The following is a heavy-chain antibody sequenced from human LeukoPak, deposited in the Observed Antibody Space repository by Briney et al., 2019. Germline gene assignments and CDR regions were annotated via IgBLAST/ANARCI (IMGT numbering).Heavy chain of an antibody. V-gene: IGHV3-23*01. J-gene: IGHJ4*02. Sequence: GGSLRLSCAASGFTFDDYGMSWVRQAPGKGLEWVSSISNSGGSTYYTDSVKGRFTISRDNSKNTLYLQMNSLRAEDTAVYYCAPSPYDYVWGNYRWGQGILVIVSS. D-gene: IGHD3-16*02. CDR1: GFTFDDYG. CDR3: APSPYDYVWGNYR. CDR2: ISNSGGST.